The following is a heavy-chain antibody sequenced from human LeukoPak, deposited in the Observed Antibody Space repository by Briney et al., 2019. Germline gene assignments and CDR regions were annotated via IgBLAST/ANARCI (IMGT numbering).Heavy chain of an antibody. D-gene: IGHD3-22*01. CDR1: GFTFSSYS. CDR2: IYYSGST. V-gene: IGHV4-59*04. CDR3: AILPATDTYYYDNRGYYRPGVH. Sequence: GSLRLSCAASGFTFSSYSMNWVRQAPGKGLEWIGSIYYSGSTYYNPSLRSRVIMSVDTSKSQFSLRLSSATAADTAVYFCAILPATDTYYYDNRGYYRPGVHWGQGTLVTVSS. J-gene: IGHJ4*02.